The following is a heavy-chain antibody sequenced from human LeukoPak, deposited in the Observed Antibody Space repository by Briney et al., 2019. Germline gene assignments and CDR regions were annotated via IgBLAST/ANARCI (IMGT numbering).Heavy chain of an antibody. CDR3: ARSGGLQKFDY. CDR1: EFTFSNYA. J-gene: IGHJ4*02. D-gene: IGHD4-11*01. CDR2: ISYDGNTI. V-gene: IGHV3-30-3*01. Sequence: GGSLRLSCAASEFTFSNYALHWVRQAPGKGLQWVAVISYDGNTIHYADSVQGRFIISRDTSKNTLYLQMNSLRAEDTAVYYCARSGGLQKFDYWGQGTLVTVSS.